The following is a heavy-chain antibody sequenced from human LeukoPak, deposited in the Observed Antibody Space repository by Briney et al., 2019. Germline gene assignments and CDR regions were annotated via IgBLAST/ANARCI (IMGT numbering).Heavy chain of an antibody. V-gene: IGHV3-43*02. J-gene: IGHJ3*02. D-gene: IGHD2-21*01. Sequence: PGGSLRLSCAASGFTFDKYAIHWVRQAPGKGLGWVSLISGDGGRTFYTDSVKGRFTISRDNAKTSLNLQMSSLRAEVTAVYYCGREGLWVGPDSGKTRQPYWEIWGQGTMVTVSS. CDR2: ISGDGGRT. CDR1: GFTFDKYA. CDR3: GREGLWVGPDSGKTRQPYWEI.